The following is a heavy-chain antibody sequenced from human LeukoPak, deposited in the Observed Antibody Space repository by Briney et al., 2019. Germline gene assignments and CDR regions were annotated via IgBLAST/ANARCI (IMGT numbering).Heavy chain of an antibody. D-gene: IGHD3-22*01. V-gene: IGHV3-30-3*01. Sequence: GGSLRLSCAASGFTFSSYAMHWVRQAPGKGLEWVAVISYDGSNKYYADSVKGRFTISRDNSKNTLYLQMNSLRAEDTAVYYCARVDYYDSSLFDYWGQGTLVTVSS. CDR2: ISYDGSNK. J-gene: IGHJ4*02. CDR3: ARVDYYDSSLFDY. CDR1: GFTFSSYA.